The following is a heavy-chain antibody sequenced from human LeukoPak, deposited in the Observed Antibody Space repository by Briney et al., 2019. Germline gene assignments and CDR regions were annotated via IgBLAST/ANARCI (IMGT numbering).Heavy chain of an antibody. CDR2: IYYSGST. Sequence: PSETLSLTCTVSGGSISSYYWSWIRQPPGKGLEWIGYIYYSGSTNYNPSLKSRVTISVDTSKNQFSLKLSSVIAADTAVYYCARHSHGGNSNWFDPWGQGTLVTVSS. V-gene: IGHV4-59*08. J-gene: IGHJ5*02. CDR3: ARHSHGGNSNWFDP. CDR1: GGSISSYY. D-gene: IGHD4-23*01.